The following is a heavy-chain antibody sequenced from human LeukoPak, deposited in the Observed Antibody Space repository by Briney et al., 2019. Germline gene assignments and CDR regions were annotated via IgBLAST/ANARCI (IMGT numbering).Heavy chain of an antibody. J-gene: IGHJ6*02. Sequence: GASVKVSCKASGGTFSSYAISWVRQAPGQGLEWMGGIIPIFGTANYAQKFQGRVTMTRDTSTSTVYMELSSLRSEDTAVYYCARKSGNGMDVWGQGTTVTVSS. CDR2: IIPIFGTA. CDR1: GGTFSSYA. D-gene: IGHD3-3*01. CDR3: ARKSGNGMDV. V-gene: IGHV1-69*05.